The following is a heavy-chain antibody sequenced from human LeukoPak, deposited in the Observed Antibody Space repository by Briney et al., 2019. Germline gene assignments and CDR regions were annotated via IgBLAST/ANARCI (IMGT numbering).Heavy chain of an antibody. CDR2: ISATTGGT. Sequence: PGGSLRLSCAASGFTFSGNGMSWVRQAPGKGLEWVSGISATTGGTYYADSVKGRFTISRDISKSTLYLQMNSLRADDTAVYYCAKIQGWFNDAFHIGGQGTMVTVSS. CDR1: GFTFSGNG. CDR3: AKIQGWFNDAFHI. J-gene: IGHJ3*02. V-gene: IGHV3-23*01. D-gene: IGHD6-19*01.